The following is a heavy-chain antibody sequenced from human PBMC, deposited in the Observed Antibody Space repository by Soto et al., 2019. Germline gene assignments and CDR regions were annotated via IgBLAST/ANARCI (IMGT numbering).Heavy chain of an antibody. CDR3: ARSLGKYSSSCPATCYYYYYGMDV. CDR2: ISYDGSNK. J-gene: IGHJ6*02. V-gene: IGHV3-30-3*01. D-gene: IGHD6-13*01. CDR1: GFTFSSYA. Sequence: QVQLVESGGGVVQPGRSLRLSCAASGFTFSSYAMHWVRQAPGKGLEWVAVISYDGSNKYYADSVKGRFTISRDNSKNTLXXQXNTXRAEDTAVYYCARSLGKYSSSCPATCYYYYYGMDVWGQGTTVTVSS.